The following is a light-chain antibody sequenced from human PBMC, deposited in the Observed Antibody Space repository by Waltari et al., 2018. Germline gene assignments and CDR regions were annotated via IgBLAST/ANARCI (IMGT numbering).Light chain of an antibody. J-gene: IGLJ3*02. CDR3: QAWDSSSVV. CDR1: NLGRKY. CDR2: QDS. Sequence: SYELTQPPSVSVSPGQRATITCSADNLGRKYVCGYQQKAGQSPVLVMYQDSNRPSGIPDRLSGANSGNTATLTISETQTMDEADYYCQAWDSSSVVFGGGTKLTVL. V-gene: IGLV3-1*01.